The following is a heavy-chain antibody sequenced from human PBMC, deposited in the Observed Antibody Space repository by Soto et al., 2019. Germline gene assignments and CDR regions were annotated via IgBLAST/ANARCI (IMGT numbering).Heavy chain of an antibody. CDR3: ARIGWGGDS. J-gene: IGHJ4*02. CDR2: IPNNGSP. CDR1: GGSVRTGSYH. V-gene: IGHV4-61*01. D-gene: IGHD7-27*01. Sequence: SSETLSLTCSVSGGSVRTGSYHWSWIRQPPGKGLEWIGFIPNNGSPDYNPSLKSRVVVSIDRSKNQFSLKVNSVTAADKAVYLCARIGWGGDSWGQGTLVTVYS.